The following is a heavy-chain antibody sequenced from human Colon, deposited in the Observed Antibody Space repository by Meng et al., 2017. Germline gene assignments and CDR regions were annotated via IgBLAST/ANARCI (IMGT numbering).Heavy chain of an antibody. D-gene: IGHD3-10*02. Sequence: QQSGPRLVKPPQTLSPTCASPGDRVSSNSAAWNWIRQSPSRGLEWLGRTYYRSKYYNDYALSVKSRITINPDTSKNQFSLQLNSVTPEDTAIYYCARDWGDVRGGFDFWGQGTLVTVSS. CDR2: TYYRSKYYN. V-gene: IGHV6-1*01. J-gene: IGHJ4*02. CDR3: ARDWGDVRGGFDF. CDR1: GDRVSSNSAA.